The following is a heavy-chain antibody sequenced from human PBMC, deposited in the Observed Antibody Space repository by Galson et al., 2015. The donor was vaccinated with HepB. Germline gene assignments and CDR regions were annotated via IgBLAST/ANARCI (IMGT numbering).Heavy chain of an antibody. CDR3: AQSRHLGQGFHY. CDR1: GFTFSSYA. J-gene: IGHJ4*02. V-gene: IGHV3-23*01. D-gene: IGHD5-24*01. Sequence: SLRLSCAASGFTFSSYAMSWVRQAPGKGLEWVSSISASGDATHYTDSVKGRFTISRDNSQTTLYLQMNSLRAEDTAVYFCAQSRHLGQGFHYWGQGIMVTVSS. CDR2: ISASGDAT.